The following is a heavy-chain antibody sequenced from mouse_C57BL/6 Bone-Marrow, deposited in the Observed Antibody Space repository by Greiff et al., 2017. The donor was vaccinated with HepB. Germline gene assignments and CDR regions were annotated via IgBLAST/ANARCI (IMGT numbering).Heavy chain of an antibody. CDR2: IDPSDSYT. CDR3: AKLRRSFAY. J-gene: IGHJ3*01. D-gene: IGHD2-4*01. CDR1: GYTFTSYW. V-gene: IGHV1-50*01. Sequence: QVQLKEPGAELVKPGASVKLSCKASGYTFTSYWMQWVKQRPGQGLEWIGEIDPSDSYTNYNQKFKGKATLTVDTSSSTAYMQLSSLTSEDSAVYYCAKLRRSFAYWGQGTLVTVSA.